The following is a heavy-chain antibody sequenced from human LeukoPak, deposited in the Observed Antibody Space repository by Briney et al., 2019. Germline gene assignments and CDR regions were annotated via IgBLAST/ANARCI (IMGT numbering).Heavy chain of an antibody. CDR2: IYYSGST. CDR3: ARAGIVATATNFDY. CDR1: GVSISSYY. Sequence: KPSETLSLTCTVAGVSISSYYWSWVRQPPGKGLEWVGYIYYSGSTNYNPSLKSRVTISVDTSKNQFSLKVSSVTAADTAVYYCARAGIVATATNFDYWGQGTLVTVSS. D-gene: IGHD5-12*01. V-gene: IGHV4-59*01. J-gene: IGHJ4*02.